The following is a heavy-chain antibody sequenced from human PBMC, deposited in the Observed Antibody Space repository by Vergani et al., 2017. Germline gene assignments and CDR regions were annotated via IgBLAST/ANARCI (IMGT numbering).Heavy chain of an antibody. CDR2: MNLNSGNT. D-gene: IGHD3-16*01. J-gene: IGHJ4*02. Sequence: QVQVVQSGAEVKKSGASVKVSCKTSGYTFSNYYMHWVRQATGQGLEWMGWMNLNSGNTGYAQKFQGRVTMTRNTSIGTAYMELSSLRSEDTAVYYCASAKTLTGGKYYFDYWGQGTLVTVSS. CDR1: GYTFSNYY. V-gene: IGHV1-8*01. CDR3: ASAKTLTGGKYYFDY.